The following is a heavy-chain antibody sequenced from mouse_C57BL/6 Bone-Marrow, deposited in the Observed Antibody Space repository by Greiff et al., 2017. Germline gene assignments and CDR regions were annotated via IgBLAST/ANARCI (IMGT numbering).Heavy chain of an antibody. Sequence: QVQLKASGAELARPGASVKMSCKASGYTFTSYTMHWVQQRPGQGLEWIGYINPSSGYTKYNQKFKDKATLTADKSSSTAYMQLSSLTSDDSAVYYCARSITTVEDYFDYWGQGTTLTVSS. CDR1: GYTFTSYT. CDR3: ARSITTVEDYFDY. J-gene: IGHJ2*01. CDR2: INPSSGYT. V-gene: IGHV1-4*01. D-gene: IGHD1-1*01.